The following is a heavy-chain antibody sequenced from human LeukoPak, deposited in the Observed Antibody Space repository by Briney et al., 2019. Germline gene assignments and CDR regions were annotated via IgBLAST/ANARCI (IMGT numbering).Heavy chain of an antibody. CDR2: IFTTGST. CDR3: ARVLGSSWYLYRSYYFDY. CDR1: GGSIGNFY. J-gene: IGHJ4*02. D-gene: IGHD6-13*01. Sequence: SETLSLTRTVSGGSIGNFYWNWIRQPAGKGLEWIGRIFTTGSTNYNPSLKSRVTMSVATSKNQLSLRLSSVTAADTAVYYCARVLGSSWYLYRSYYFDYWGQGTLVTVSS. V-gene: IGHV4-4*07.